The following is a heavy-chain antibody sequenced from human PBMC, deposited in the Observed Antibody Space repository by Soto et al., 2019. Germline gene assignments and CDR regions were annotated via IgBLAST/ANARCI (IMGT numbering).Heavy chain of an antibody. CDR1: GFTFSSYE. Sequence: GGSLRLSCAASGFTFSSYEMNWVRQAPGKGLEWVSSISSSGRTIYYADSVKGRFTISRDNAKNSLYLQMNSLRAEDTAVYYCAREPASGSYYSDFDYWGQGTLVTVSS. CDR3: AREPASGSYYSDFDY. V-gene: IGHV3-48*03. J-gene: IGHJ4*02. CDR2: ISSSGRTI. D-gene: IGHD1-26*01.